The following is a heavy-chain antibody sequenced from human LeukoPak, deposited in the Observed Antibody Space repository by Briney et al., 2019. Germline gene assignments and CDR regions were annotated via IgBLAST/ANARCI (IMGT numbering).Heavy chain of an antibody. V-gene: IGHV3-43D*03. D-gene: IGHD1-20*01. CDR3: AKDPGITGTTVDAFDI. CDR1: GFTFDDYA. CDR2: ISWDGGST. J-gene: IGHJ3*02. Sequence: GGSLRLSCAASGFTFDDYAMHWVRQAPGKGLEWVSLISWDGGSTYYADSVKGRFTISRDNSKNSLYLQMNILRAEDTALYYCAKDPGITGTTVDAFDIWGQGTMVTVSS.